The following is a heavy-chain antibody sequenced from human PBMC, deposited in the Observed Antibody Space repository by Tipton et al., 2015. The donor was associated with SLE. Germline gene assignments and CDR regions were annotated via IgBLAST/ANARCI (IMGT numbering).Heavy chain of an antibody. Sequence: PSLTCTVSGGSISSSSYYWGWIRQPPGKGLEWIGSIYYSGSTYYNPSLKSRVTISVDTSKNQFSLKLSSVTAADTAVYYCARDGYCSSTSCYRGDYWGQGTLVTVSS. J-gene: IGHJ4*02. CDR2: IYYSGST. CDR3: ARDGYCSSTSCYRGDY. V-gene: IGHV4-39*07. D-gene: IGHD2-2*03. CDR1: GGSISSSSYY.